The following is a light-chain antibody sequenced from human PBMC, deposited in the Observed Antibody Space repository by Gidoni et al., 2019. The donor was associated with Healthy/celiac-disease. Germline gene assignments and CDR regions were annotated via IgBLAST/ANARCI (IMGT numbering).Light chain of an antibody. CDR1: SSDVGGYNY. J-gene: IGLJ2*01. CDR2: EVS. Sequence: QSALTQPASVSGSPGQSITISCTGTSSDVGGYNYVSWYQQHPGKAPKLMIYEVSNRPSGVSTRVSGSKSGNTASLTISGLQAEDDADYYCSSYTSSSNVVFGGGTTLPVL. CDR3: SSYTSSSNVV. V-gene: IGLV2-14*01.